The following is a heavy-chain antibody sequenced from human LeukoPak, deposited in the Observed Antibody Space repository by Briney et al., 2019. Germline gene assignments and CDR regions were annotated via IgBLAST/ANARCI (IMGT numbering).Heavy chain of an antibody. CDR1: GYTFTTYD. D-gene: IGHD3-9*01. V-gene: IGHV1-46*03. CDR3: ARGRLVQPGMVHDY. J-gene: IGHJ4*02. CDR2: INPSGGST. Sequence: GASVKVSCKASGYTFTTYDINWVRQAPGQGLEWMGIINPSGGSTSYAQKFQGRVTMTRDTSTSTVYMELSSLRSEDTAVYYCARGRLVQPGMVHDYWGQGTLVTVSS.